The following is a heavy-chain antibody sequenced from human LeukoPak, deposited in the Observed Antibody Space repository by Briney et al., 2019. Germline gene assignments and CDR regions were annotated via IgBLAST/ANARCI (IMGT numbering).Heavy chain of an antibody. CDR2: IYYGGTT. CDR3: AREDITMVRGVKSRYMDV. V-gene: IGHV4-38-2*02. J-gene: IGHJ6*03. CDR1: GGSISSDYS. D-gene: IGHD3-10*01. Sequence: SETLSLTCTVSGGSISSDYSWGWIRQPPGKGLEWIGNIYYGGTTYYNSSLKSRVTISVDTSKNQFSLKLSSVTAADTAVYYCAREDITMVRGVKSRYMDVWGKGTTVTVSS.